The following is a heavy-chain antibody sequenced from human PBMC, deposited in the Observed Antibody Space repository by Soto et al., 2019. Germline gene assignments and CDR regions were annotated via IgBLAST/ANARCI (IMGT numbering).Heavy chain of an antibody. V-gene: IGHV4-30-2*01. CDR3: ARSTTGGNWFDP. CDR2: IYHSGST. CDR1: GGSISSGGYS. Sequence: PSETLSLTCAVSGGSISSGGYSWSWIRQPPGKGLEWIGYIYHSGSTYYNPSLKSRVTISVDRSKNQFSLKLSSVTAADTAVYYCARSTTGGNWFDPWGQGTLVTVSS. J-gene: IGHJ5*02.